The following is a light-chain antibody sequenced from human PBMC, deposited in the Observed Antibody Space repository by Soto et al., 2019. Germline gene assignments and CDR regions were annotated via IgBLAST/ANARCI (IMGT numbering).Light chain of an antibody. CDR3: QQYNNWPRT. V-gene: IGKV3-15*01. CDR1: QSVNNSY. Sequence: TQSAGTVSLSTGERATLSCRASQSVNNSYLAWYQQKPGQAPRLLIYGASTRATGIPARFSGSGSGTEFTLTISSLQSEDFAVYYCQQYNNWPRTFGQGTKVDI. J-gene: IGKJ1*01. CDR2: GAS.